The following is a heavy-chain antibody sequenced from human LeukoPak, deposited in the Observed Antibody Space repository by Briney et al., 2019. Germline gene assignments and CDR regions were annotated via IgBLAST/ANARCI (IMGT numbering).Heavy chain of an antibody. V-gene: IGHV1-2*02. CDR1: GYTFTGYY. CDR3: ARDFSPYCGGDCYEFDY. J-gene: IGHJ4*02. Sequence: ASVKVSCKASGYTFTGYYMHWVRQAPGQGLEWMGWINPNSGGTNYAQKFQGRVTMTRDTSISTAYMELSRLRSDDTAVYYCARDFSPYCGGDCYEFDYRGQGTLVTVSS. CDR2: INPNSGGT. D-gene: IGHD2-21*02.